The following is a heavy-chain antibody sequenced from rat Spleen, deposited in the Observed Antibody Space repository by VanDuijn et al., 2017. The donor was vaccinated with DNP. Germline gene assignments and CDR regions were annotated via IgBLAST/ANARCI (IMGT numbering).Heavy chain of an antibody. D-gene: IGHD1-2*01. CDR2: INTDDGST. V-gene: IGHV5-58*01. CDR1: GFTLSNYW. Sequence: EVQLVETGGGLVQPGRSLKLSCVASGFTLSNYWMFWIRQAPGKGLEWVASINTDDGSTFYPDSVKDRFTISRDNAENTVYLQMNSLRSEDTATYYCARAAPYAMDAWGQGTSVTVSS. CDR3: ARAAPYAMDA. J-gene: IGHJ4*01.